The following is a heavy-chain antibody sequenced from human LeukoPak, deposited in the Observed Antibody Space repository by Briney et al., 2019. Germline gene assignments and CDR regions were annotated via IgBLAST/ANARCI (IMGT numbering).Heavy chain of an antibody. J-gene: IGHJ5*02. Sequence: GGSLRLSCAASGFTFSSYGMHWVRQAPGKGLEWVAVISYDGSNKYYADSVKGRFTISRDNSKNTLYLQLNSLRAEDTAVYYCAKGDSGYYYDSSGYLNWFDPWGQGTLVTVSS. CDR1: GFTFSSYG. CDR2: ISYDGSNK. D-gene: IGHD3-22*01. CDR3: AKGDSGYYYDSSGYLNWFDP. V-gene: IGHV3-30*18.